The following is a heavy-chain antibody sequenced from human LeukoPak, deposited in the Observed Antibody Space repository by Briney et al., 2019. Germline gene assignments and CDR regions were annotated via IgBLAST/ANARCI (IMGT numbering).Heavy chain of an antibody. J-gene: IGHJ4*02. CDR3: ARDLGLYYFDY. Sequence: GSLRLSCAASGFTFSSYEMNWVRQAPGKGLEWVSYISSSGSTIYYADSVKGRFTISRDNAKNSLYLQMNSLRAEDTAVYYCARDLGLYYFDYWGQGTLVTVSS. CDR1: GFTFSSYE. D-gene: IGHD3-10*01. V-gene: IGHV3-48*03. CDR2: ISSSGSTI.